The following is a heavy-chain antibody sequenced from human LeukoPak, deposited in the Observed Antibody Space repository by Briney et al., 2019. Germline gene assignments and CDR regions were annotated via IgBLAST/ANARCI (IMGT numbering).Heavy chain of an antibody. CDR3: AKDHAYGGNFFGY. D-gene: IGHD4-23*01. Sequence: GTLRLSCAACGFTFSSYGMSWVRQAPGKGLEWVSGISGSGGSTDYADSVKGRFTISRDNSKNTLYLQMNSLRAEDTAVYYCAKDHAYGGNFFGYWGQGTLVTVSS. J-gene: IGHJ4*02. V-gene: IGHV3-23*01. CDR2: ISGSGGST. CDR1: GFTFSSYG.